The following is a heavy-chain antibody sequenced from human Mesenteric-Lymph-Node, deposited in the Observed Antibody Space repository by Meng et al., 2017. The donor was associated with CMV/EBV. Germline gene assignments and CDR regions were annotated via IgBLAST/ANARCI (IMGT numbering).Heavy chain of an antibody. CDR3: ARQQYSSSWFFDY. D-gene: IGHD6-13*01. V-gene: IGHV3-7*03. Sequence: GESLKISCAASGFTFSSYWMSWVRQAPGKGLEWVANIKQDGSEKYYVDSVKGRFTISRDNAKNSLYLQMNSLRAEDTAVYYCARQQYSSSWFFDYWGQGTLVTVSS. CDR1: GFTFSSYW. CDR2: IKQDGSEK. J-gene: IGHJ4*02.